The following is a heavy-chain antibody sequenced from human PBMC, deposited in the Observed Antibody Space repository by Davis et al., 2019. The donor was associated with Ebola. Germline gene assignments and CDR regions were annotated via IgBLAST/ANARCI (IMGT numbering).Heavy chain of an antibody. J-gene: IGHJ4*02. V-gene: IGHV3-21*01. CDR2: ISSSSNYI. CDR1: GFTFSSYS. CDR3: ARDGYSNDWGDY. D-gene: IGHD6-19*01. Sequence: GESLKISCAASGFTFSSYSMNWVRQAPGKGLEWVSFISSSSNYIYYADSVKVRFTTSRDNAKNSLFLQMNSLRDEDTAVYYCARDGYSNDWGDYWGQGTLVTVSS.